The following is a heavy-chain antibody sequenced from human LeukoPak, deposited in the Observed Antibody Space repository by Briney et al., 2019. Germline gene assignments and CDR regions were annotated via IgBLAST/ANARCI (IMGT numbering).Heavy chain of an antibody. Sequence: GASVKVSCKASGYTFSDYYVHWVRQAPGQGLEWMGRINPRSGGTQSAQNFQGRVTLTRDSSISPAFMELRRLDSDDTAIYYCARGYSSGRYAFDIWGQGTMVAVSS. CDR2: INPRSGGT. CDR1: GYTFSDYY. J-gene: IGHJ3*02. D-gene: IGHD3-22*01. V-gene: IGHV1-2*06. CDR3: ARGYSSGRYAFDI.